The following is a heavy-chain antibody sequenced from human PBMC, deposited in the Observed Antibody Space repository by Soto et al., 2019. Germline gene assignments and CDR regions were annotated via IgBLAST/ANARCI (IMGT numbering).Heavy chain of an antibody. CDR2: LSWNSANI. CDR3: PRDFLGGAHPFYNNMAV. CDR1: GFTFDDHA. D-gene: IGHD1-1*01. Sequence: EVQLVESGGGLVQPGRSLRLSCAASGFTFDDHAMHWVRQVPGKGLEWVSALSWNSANIGYADSVKGRFTISRDNAKSSLYLQMNSLRPEATALYYCPRDFLGGAHPFYNNMAVWGQGTTVTVSS. V-gene: IGHV3-9*01. J-gene: IGHJ6*02.